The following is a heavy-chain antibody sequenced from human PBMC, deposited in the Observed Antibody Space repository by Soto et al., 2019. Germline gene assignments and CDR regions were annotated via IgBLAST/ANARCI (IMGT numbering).Heavy chain of an antibody. J-gene: IGHJ4*02. CDR1: GASISSVANY. CDR3: ARYSLSTVTTDY. CDR2: IYYSGST. D-gene: IGHD4-17*01. V-gene: IGHV4-30-4*01. Sequence: LSLTGTVSGASISSVANYWSWIRQPPGKGLEWIGYIYYSGSTYYDPYLKSRVTISVETSKNQFSLKMSSVTDADTAVYYCARYSLSTVTTDYWGQGTLVTVSS.